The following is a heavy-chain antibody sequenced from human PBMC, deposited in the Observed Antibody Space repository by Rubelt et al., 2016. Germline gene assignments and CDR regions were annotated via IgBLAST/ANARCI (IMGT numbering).Heavy chain of an antibody. CDR1: GFSLSNYW. Sequence: SGFSLSNYWMSWVRQAPGKGPEWVANIKPDGSEKNYVDSVKGRFTISRDNSKNTLYLQMNSLRAEDTAVYYCAKPARLDYGINAEYFQHWGQGTLVTVSS. CDR2: IKPDGSEK. V-gene: IGHV3-7*02. CDR3: AKPARLDYGINAEYFQH. D-gene: IGHD4-17*01. J-gene: IGHJ1*01.